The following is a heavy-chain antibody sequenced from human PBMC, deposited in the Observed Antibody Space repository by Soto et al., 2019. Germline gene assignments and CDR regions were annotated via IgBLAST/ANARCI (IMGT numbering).Heavy chain of an antibody. J-gene: IGHJ6*02. CDR1: GYTFSGPY. V-gene: IGHV1-2*02. D-gene: IGHD1-26*01. CDR2: IDPNSGGT. CDR3: ARDLRTHSHGVDV. Sequence: XSVKVSCNASGYTFSGPYIYLIRQAPGQGLEWMGWIDPNSGGTEFAQKFQGRVTLARATSISTVYMELNSLRSDDTGVYYCARDLRTHSHGVDVWGQGTAVTVSS.